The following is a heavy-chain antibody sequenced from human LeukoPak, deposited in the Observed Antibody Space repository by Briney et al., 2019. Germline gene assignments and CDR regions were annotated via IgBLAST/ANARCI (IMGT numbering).Heavy chain of an antibody. J-gene: IGHJ4*02. D-gene: IGHD6-6*01. Sequence: PGGSLRLSCAASGFTFDDYAMHWVRQAPGKGLEWVSGISWNSGSIGYADSVKGRFTISRDNAKNSLYLQMNSLRAEDTALYYCAKKGYSSSSALDYWGQGTLDTVSS. CDR1: GFTFDDYA. CDR3: AKKGYSSSSALDY. V-gene: IGHV3-9*01. CDR2: ISWNSGSI.